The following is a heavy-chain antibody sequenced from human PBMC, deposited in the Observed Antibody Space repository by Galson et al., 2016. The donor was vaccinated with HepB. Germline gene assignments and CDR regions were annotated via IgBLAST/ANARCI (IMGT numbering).Heavy chain of an antibody. J-gene: IGHJ6*02. CDR1: GFTFSNYA. CDR3: AKDWSTTTCVQGCLDV. D-gene: IGHD3-10*02. V-gene: IGHV3-23*01. Sequence: SLRLSCAASGFTFSNYAMTWVRQAPGKGLEWISTINNNDDSTYYADSVQGRFTISRDKSKNTLFLQMNSLRAEDTAVHYCAKDWSTTTCVQGCLDVWGQGTTVTVSS. CDR2: INNNDDST.